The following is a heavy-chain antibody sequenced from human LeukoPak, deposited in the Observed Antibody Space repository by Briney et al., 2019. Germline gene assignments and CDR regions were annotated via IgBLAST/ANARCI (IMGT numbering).Heavy chain of an antibody. CDR2: INPNSGGT. D-gene: IGHD6-13*01. CDR3: ARSGSWSFAPVYYFDY. V-gene: IGHV1-2*02. CDR1: GYTFTGYY. Sequence: ASVKVSCKASGYTFTGYYIHWVRQAPGQGLEWMGWINPNSGGTNYAQKFQGRVTMTRHTSISTAYMELSRLRSDDTAVYYCARSGSWSFAPVYYFDYWGQGTLVTVSS. J-gene: IGHJ4*02.